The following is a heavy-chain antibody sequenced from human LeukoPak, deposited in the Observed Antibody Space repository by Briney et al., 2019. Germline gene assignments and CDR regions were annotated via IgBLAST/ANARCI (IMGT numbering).Heavy chain of an antibody. D-gene: IGHD5-18*01. Sequence: GGSLRLSCAASGFTFSSYAMSWVRQAPGKGLEWVSAISGSGGSTYYADSVKGRFTISRDNSKNTLYLQMNSLRAEDTAVYYCARDHRHRDTAMVHTFDYWGQGTLVTVSS. V-gene: IGHV3-23*01. J-gene: IGHJ4*02. CDR1: GFTFSSYA. CDR2: ISGSGGST. CDR3: ARDHRHRDTAMVHTFDY.